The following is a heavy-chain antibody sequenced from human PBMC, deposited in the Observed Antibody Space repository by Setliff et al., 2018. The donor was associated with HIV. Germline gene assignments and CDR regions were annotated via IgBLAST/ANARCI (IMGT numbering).Heavy chain of an antibody. J-gene: IGHJ6*03. Sequence: GGSLRLSCAASGFDFSGFWMSWARQAPGKGLEWVANIDEHGEKKYYGGTTEYAASVKGRFTISRDDSKSIAYLQMNSLKTEDTAVYYCTRTWTTLHMDAWGKGTTVTVSS. D-gene: IGHD4-17*01. CDR2: IDEHGEKKYYGGTT. CDR1: GFDFSGFW. V-gene: IGHV3-49*04. CDR3: TRTWTTLHMDA.